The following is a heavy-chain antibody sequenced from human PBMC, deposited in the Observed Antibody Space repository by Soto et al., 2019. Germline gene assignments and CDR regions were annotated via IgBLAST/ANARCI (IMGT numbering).Heavy chain of an antibody. D-gene: IGHD3-10*01. Sequence: GESLKLSCKGSGYSFAGYWIGWVRQMPGKGLDWMGVIYPGDPDTRYSPSFHGQVTISADKSISTAYLQWSSLKASDTAMYFCARLPGVRGVFDGFNVWGQGTMVTV. J-gene: IGHJ3*01. V-gene: IGHV5-51*01. CDR1: GYSFAGYW. CDR3: ARLPGVRGVFDGFNV. CDR2: IYPGDPDT.